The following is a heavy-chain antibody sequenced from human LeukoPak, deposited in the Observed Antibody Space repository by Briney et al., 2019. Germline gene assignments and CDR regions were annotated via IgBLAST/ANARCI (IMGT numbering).Heavy chain of an antibody. V-gene: IGHV3-53*01. CDR1: GFSFSRHW. J-gene: IGHJ3*02. CDR3: ARGGSYLSAFDI. D-gene: IGHD1-26*01. Sequence: GGSLRLSCAGSGFSFSRHWMHWVRQAPGKGLEWVSIIYSGGSTFYADSVKGRFTISRDNSKNTLYLQMNSLRAEDTAVYYCARGGSYLSAFDIWGQGTMVTVSS. CDR2: IYSGGST.